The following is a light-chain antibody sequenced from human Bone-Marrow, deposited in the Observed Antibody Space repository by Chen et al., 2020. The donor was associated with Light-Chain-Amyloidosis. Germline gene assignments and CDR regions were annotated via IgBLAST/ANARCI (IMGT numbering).Light chain of an antibody. Sequence: SYPLSQPPSVSVSPGQTARITCSGDDLPTKYAYWYQQKPGQAPVLVIHRDTERPSGLSERFSGSSSGTKATLTISGVQAEDEADYHCQSADSSGTYEVIFGGGTKLTVL. CDR1: DLPTKY. CDR3: QSADSSGTYEVI. V-gene: IGLV3-25*03. J-gene: IGLJ2*01. CDR2: RDT.